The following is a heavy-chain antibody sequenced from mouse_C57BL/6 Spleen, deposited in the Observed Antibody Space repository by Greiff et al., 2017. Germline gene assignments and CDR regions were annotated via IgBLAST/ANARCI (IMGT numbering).Heavy chain of an antibody. Sequence: VQLQQSGPVLVKPGASVKMSCKASGYTFTDYYMNWVKQSHGKSLEWIGVINPYNGGTSYNQKFKGKATLTVDKSSSTAYMELNSLTSEDSAVYYCARTLKAGYFDVWGTGTTVTVSS. CDR1: GYTFTDYY. CDR3: ARTLKAGYFDV. J-gene: IGHJ1*03. CDR2: INPYNGGT. V-gene: IGHV1-19*01.